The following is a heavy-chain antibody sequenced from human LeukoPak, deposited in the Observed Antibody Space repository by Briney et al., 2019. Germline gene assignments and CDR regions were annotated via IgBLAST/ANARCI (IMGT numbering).Heavy chain of an antibody. CDR3: AKDRRGGSYYAGNLDI. Sequence: GGSLRLSCAASGFTFSSYAMSWVRQAPGKGLEWVSGISDSGESTYYADSVKGRFTISRDNSKNTLYVQMNSLRVEDTAVYYCAKDRRGGSYYAGNLDIWGQGTMVTVSS. CDR1: GFTFSSYA. D-gene: IGHD1-26*01. CDR2: ISDSGEST. J-gene: IGHJ3*02. V-gene: IGHV3-23*01.